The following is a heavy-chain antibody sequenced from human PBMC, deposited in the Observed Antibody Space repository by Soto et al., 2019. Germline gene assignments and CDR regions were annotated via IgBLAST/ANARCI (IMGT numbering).Heavy chain of an antibody. CDR3: ARDTRDCSGGSCYPHNWFDP. CDR1: VGSISSYY. J-gene: IGHJ5*02. Sequence: PETLSLACTVSVGSISSYYWRWMRQPPGRGLDWIGYIYYSGSTNYNPSLKSRVTISVDTSKNQFSLKLSSVTAADTAVYYCARDTRDCSGGSCYPHNWFDPWGQGTLVTVSS. V-gene: IGHV4-59*01. CDR2: IYYSGST. D-gene: IGHD2-15*01.